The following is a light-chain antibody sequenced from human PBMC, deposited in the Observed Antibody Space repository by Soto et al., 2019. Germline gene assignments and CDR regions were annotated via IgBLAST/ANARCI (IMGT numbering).Light chain of an antibody. CDR3: QQYDNLPIT. J-gene: IGKJ4*01. CDR1: QDISNY. CDR2: DAS. V-gene: IGKV1-33*01. Sequence: DIQMTQSPSSLSASVGDRVTITCQASQDISNYLTWYQQKPGKAPKLLIYDASNLETGVPSRFSGSGSGTDFTFSISSLQPEDIATYYCQQYDNLPITFGGGTKVESK.